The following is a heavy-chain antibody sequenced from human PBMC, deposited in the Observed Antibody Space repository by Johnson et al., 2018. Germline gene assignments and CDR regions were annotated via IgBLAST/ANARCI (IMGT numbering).Heavy chain of an antibody. D-gene: IGHD2/OR15-2a*01. J-gene: IGHJ3*02. CDR3: AGVFRGVSMASLFDI. V-gene: IGHV4-59*01. CDR2: IYYSGST. Sequence: QVQLVESGPGLVKPSETLSLTCTVSGGSINSYYWSWIRQPPGKGLEWIGYIYYSGSTNYNPSLKSRVTISVDTSKNQFSLKLSSVTAADTAVYYFAGVFRGVSMASLFDIWGQGTMVTVSS. CDR1: GGSINSYY.